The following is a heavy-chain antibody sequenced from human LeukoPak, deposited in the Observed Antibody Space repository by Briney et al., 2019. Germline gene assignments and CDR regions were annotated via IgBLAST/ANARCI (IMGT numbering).Heavy chain of an antibody. CDR2: INNDGSST. J-gene: IGHJ3*02. CDR1: GFTFSSYW. Sequence: GGSLRLSCAASGFTFSSYWMEWVRQAPGKGLVWVSHINNDGSSTTCADSVKGRFTISRDNAKNTLYLQMNSLRAEDTAVYYCARVRGAFDIWGQGTMVTASS. CDR3: ARVRGAFDI. V-gene: IGHV3-74*01.